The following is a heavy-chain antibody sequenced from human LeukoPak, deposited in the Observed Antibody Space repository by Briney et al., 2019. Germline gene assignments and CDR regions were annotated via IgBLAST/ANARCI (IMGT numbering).Heavy chain of an antibody. V-gene: IGHV4-61*02. D-gene: IGHD2-2*01. J-gene: IGHJ5*02. CDR3: ARGRLIVVVPAAISWFDP. Sequence: SETLSLTCTVSGGSISSGSYYWSWIRQPAGKGLEWIGRIYTSGSTNYNPSLKSRVTISVDTSKNQFSLKLSSVTAADTAVYYCARGRLIVVVPAAISWFDPWGQGTLVTVSS. CDR2: IYTSGST. CDR1: GGSISSGSYY.